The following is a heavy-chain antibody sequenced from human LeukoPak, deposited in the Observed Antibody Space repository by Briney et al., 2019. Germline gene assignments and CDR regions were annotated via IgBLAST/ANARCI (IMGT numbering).Heavy chain of an antibody. Sequence: EASVKVSCKASGYTFTSYDINWVRQATGQGLEWMGWMNPNSGNTGYAQKFQGRVTMTAITSISTAYLELSSLGSEDTGVYYCARNFQGLGYWGQGTLVTVSS. CDR2: MNPNSGNT. V-gene: IGHV1-8*01. J-gene: IGHJ4*02. CDR3: ARNFQGLGY. CDR1: GYTFTSYD. D-gene: IGHD2-21*01.